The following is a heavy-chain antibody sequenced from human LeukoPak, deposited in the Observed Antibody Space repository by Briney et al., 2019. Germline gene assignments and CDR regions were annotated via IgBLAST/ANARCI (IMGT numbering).Heavy chain of an antibody. J-gene: IGHJ6*02. CDR3: ATVYGMDV. V-gene: IGHV3-48*03. CDR2: ISSSDSTI. Sequence: PGGSLRLSCAASGFTFSSYEMKWVRQAPGKGLEGVSYISSSDSTIYYADSVKGRFTISRDNAKNSLYLQMNSLRAEDTAVYYCATVYGMDVWGQGTTVTVSS. CDR1: GFTFSSYE.